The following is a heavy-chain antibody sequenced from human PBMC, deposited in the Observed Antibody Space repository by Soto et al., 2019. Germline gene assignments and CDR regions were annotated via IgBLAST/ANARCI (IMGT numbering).Heavy chain of an antibody. Sequence: GESLKISCKGSGYSVTSYWIGWVRQMPGKGLEWMGIIYPGDSDTRYSPSFQGQVTISADKSISTAYLQWSSLKASDTAMYYCARHGGLASTAMLLYDFDYWGQGTLVTVSS. J-gene: IGHJ4*02. V-gene: IGHV5-51*01. CDR2: IYPGDSDT. D-gene: IGHD5-18*01. CDR1: GYSVTSYW. CDR3: ARHGGLASTAMLLYDFDY.